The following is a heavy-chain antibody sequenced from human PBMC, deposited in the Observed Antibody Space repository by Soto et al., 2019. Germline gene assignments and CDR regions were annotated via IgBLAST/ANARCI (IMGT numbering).Heavy chain of an antibody. CDR3: ASSFVVVVVAATPGPDAFDI. Sequence: SVKVSCKASGGTFSSYAISWVRQAPGQGLEWMGGIIPIFGTANCAQKFQGRVTITADESTSTAYMELSSLRSEDTAVYYCASSFVVVVVAATPGPDAFDIWGQGTMVTISS. V-gene: IGHV1-69*13. D-gene: IGHD2-15*01. CDR1: GGTFSSYA. J-gene: IGHJ3*02. CDR2: IIPIFGTA.